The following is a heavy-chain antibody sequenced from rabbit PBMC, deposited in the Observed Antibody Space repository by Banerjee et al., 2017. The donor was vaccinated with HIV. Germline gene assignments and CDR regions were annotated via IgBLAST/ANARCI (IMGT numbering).Heavy chain of an antibody. Sequence: QSLEESGGDLVKPGASLTLTCTASGFSFSSSYDMCWVRQAPGKGLELIACIWVSSSSSAYYASWAKGRFTISKTSSTTVTLQMTSLTAADTATYFCARDAINSGYYFNLWGPGTLVTVS. J-gene: IGHJ4*01. D-gene: IGHD1-1*01. V-gene: IGHV1S40*01. CDR3: ARDAINSGYYFNL. CDR2: IWVSSSSSA. CDR1: GFSFSSSYD.